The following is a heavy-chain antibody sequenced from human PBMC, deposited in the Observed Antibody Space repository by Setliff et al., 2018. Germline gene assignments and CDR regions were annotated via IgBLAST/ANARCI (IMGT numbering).Heavy chain of an antibody. CDR2: IYYSGNT. D-gene: IGHD3-10*01. CDR3: ARVPSYGSGSFYYYYYGMDV. V-gene: IGHV4-31*03. J-gene: IGHJ6*02. Sequence: SETLSLTCTVSGGSISSGGYYWSWIRQHPGKGLEWIGYIYYSGNTYYNPSLKSRVTISVDTSKNQFSLKLSSVTAADTAVYYCARVPSYGSGSFYYYYYGMDVWGQGTTVTVSS. CDR1: GGSISSGGYY.